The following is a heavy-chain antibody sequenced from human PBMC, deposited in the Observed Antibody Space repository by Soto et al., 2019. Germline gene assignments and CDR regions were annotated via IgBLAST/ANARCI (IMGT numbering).Heavy chain of an antibody. Sequence: GGPLRLSCAASGFTFSTYAVTWVRQAPGKGLEWVSIISSSGDGTYYVDSVKGRFTISRDNSRNTLSLQMNSLRAEDTAVYYCAKNGDFWSWGMDVWGQGTTVTVSS. CDR1: GFTFSTYA. J-gene: IGHJ6*02. CDR2: ISSSGDGT. D-gene: IGHD3-3*01. CDR3: AKNGDFWSWGMDV. V-gene: IGHV3-23*01.